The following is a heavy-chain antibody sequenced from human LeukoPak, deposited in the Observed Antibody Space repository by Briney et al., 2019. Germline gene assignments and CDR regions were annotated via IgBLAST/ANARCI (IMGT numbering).Heavy chain of an antibody. V-gene: IGHV4-34*01. Sequence: SETLSLTCAVYGGSFSGYYWSWIRQPPGKGLEWIGEINHSGSTNYNPSLKSRVTISVDTSKNQFSLKLSSVTAADTAVYYCARTGDYGAKVAFDIWGQGTMVTVSS. CDR2: INHSGST. CDR1: GGSFSGYY. CDR3: ARTGDYGAKVAFDI. D-gene: IGHD4-17*01. J-gene: IGHJ3*02.